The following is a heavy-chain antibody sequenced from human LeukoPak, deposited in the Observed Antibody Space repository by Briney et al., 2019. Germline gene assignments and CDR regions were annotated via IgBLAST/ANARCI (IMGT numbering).Heavy chain of an antibody. D-gene: IGHD1-1*01. CDR3: ATWNYFFDY. CDR2: IYYSGST. CDR1: GGSLSSSSYY. V-gene: IGHV4-39*07. Sequence: SETLSLTCTVSGGSLSSSSYYWGWVRQPPGTGLEWIGSIYYSGSTYYNPSLKSRVTISVDTSKNQFSLKLSSVTAADTAVYYCATWNYFFDYWGQGTLVAVSA. J-gene: IGHJ4*02.